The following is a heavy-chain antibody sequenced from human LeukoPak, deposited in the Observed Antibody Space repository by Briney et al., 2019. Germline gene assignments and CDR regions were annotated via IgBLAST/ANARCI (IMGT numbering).Heavy chain of an antibody. V-gene: IGHV3-21*01. Sequence: GGSLRLSCAASGFTFSSYSMNWVRQAPGKGLEWVSSISSSSSYIYYADSVKGRFTISRDNAKNSLYLQMNSLRAEDTAVYYCAKDQQDAVTLDYWGQGTLVTVSS. D-gene: IGHD4-17*01. CDR2: ISSSSSYI. J-gene: IGHJ4*02. CDR3: AKDQQDAVTLDY. CDR1: GFTFSSYS.